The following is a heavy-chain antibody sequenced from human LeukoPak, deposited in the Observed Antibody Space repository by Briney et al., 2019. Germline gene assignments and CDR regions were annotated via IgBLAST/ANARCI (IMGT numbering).Heavy chain of an antibody. J-gene: IGHJ4*02. V-gene: IGHV3-9*01. CDR3: AKGWPYYYDSSGYYSYFDY. Sequence: GGSLRLSCAASGFTFDDYAMHWVRQAPGKGLEWVSGISWNSGSIGYADSVKGRVTISRDNAKNSLYLQMNSLRAEDTALYYCAKGWPYYYDSSGYYSYFDYWGQGTLVTVSS. D-gene: IGHD3-22*01. CDR1: GFTFDDYA. CDR2: ISWNSGSI.